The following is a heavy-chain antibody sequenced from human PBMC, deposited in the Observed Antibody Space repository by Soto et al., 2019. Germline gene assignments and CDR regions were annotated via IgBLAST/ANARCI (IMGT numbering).Heavy chain of an antibody. CDR3: ARGSSRWDY. J-gene: IGHJ4*02. CDR2: IYSGGRN. D-gene: IGHD6-13*01. CDR1: VGSISSFY. V-gene: IGHV4-4*07. Sequence: PSETLSLTCTFSVGSISSFYWSCIRQPAGKGLEWIGRIYSGGRNNYNPSLKSRVTMSVDTSKNQFSLRLSSVTAADTAMYYCARGSSRWDYWGQGTLVTVSS.